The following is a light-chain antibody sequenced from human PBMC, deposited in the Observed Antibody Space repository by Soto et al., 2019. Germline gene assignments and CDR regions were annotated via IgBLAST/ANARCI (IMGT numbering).Light chain of an antibody. V-gene: IGLV2-14*01. CDR3: CSFAGGSTYVV. J-gene: IGLJ2*01. Sequence: QSALTQPASVSGSPGQSITISCTGTSGDIGGYNYVSWYQQHPGKAPKLLISEVTNRPSGVSNRFSGSKSGNTASLTISGLQAEDEADYYCCSFAGGSTYVVFGGGTKLTVL. CDR2: EVT. CDR1: SGDIGGYNY.